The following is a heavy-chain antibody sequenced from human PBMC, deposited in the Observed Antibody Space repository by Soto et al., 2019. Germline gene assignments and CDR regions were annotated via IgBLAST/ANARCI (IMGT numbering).Heavy chain of an antibody. CDR3: AHRRVDGYNYDY. CDR1: GFSLSTSGVG. D-gene: IGHD5-12*01. V-gene: IGHV2-5*02. J-gene: IGHJ4*02. Sequence: QITLKESGPTLVKPTQTLTLTCTFSGFSLSTSGVGVGWIRQPPGKALEWLALISWDDDKRYSPSLKSRLTITKDSSKNQVVLTMTNMDPVDTATYYFAHRRVDGYNYDYWGQGTLVSVSS. CDR2: ISWDDDK.